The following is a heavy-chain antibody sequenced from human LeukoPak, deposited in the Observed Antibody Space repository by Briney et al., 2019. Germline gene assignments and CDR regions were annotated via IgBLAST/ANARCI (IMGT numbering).Heavy chain of an antibody. CDR2: IYTSGST. CDR1: GGSISSGSYY. Sequence: SETLSLTCTVSGGSISSGSYYWSWIRQPAGKGLEWIGRIYTSGSTNYNPSLKSRVTISVDTSKNQFSLKLSSVTAADTAVYYCARDRRVPAANYYYYYYMDVWGKGTTVTVSS. V-gene: IGHV4-61*02. J-gene: IGHJ6*03. D-gene: IGHD2-2*01. CDR3: ARDRRVPAANYYYYYYMDV.